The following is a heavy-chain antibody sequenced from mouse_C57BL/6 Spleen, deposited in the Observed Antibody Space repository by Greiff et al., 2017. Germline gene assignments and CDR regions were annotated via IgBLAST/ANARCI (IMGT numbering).Heavy chain of an antibody. J-gene: IGHJ2*01. Sequence: VQLQQSGAELVRPGASVKLSCTASGFNIKDDYMHWVKQRPEQGLEWIGWIDPENGDTEYASKFQGKATITADTSSNTAYLQLSSLTSEDTAVYYCTTAFITTVGSLDYWGQGTTLTVSS. V-gene: IGHV14-4*01. CDR3: TTAFITTVGSLDY. CDR2: IDPENGDT. D-gene: IGHD1-1*01. CDR1: GFNIKDDY.